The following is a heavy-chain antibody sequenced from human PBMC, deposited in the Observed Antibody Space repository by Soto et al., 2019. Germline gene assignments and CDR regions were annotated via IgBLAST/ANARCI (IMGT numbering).Heavy chain of an antibody. D-gene: IGHD5-12*01. V-gene: IGHV3-30*03. CDR3: ARENVDIVSTMCPYFDN. CDR2: ISYDGTNK. Sequence: QVQLVESGGGVVQPGRSLRLSCAASGFTFSTYAMHWVRQAPGKGLEWVTVISYDGTNKYYADSVRGRFTISRDNSKNTMYLQMNGLRAEDTAVYYCARENVDIVSTMCPYFDNWGQGNLVTVSS. CDR1: GFTFSTYA. J-gene: IGHJ4*02.